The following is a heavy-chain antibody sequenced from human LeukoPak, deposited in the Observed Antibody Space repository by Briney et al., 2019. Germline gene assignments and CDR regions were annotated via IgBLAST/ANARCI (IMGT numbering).Heavy chain of an antibody. CDR3: ARDSAPFYYDSSGYLDY. V-gene: IGHV3-30*04. D-gene: IGHD3-22*01. CDR2: ISYDGSNK. Sequence: GGSLRLSCAASGFTFSSYAMHWVRQAPGKGPEWVAVISYDGSNKYYADSVKGRFTISRDNSKNTLYLQMNSLRAEDTAVYYCARDSAPFYYDSSGYLDYWGQGTLVTVSS. J-gene: IGHJ4*02. CDR1: GFTFSSYA.